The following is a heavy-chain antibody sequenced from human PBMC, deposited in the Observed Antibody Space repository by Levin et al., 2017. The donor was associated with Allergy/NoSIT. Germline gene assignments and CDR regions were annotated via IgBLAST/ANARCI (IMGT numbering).Heavy chain of an antibody. J-gene: IGHJ6*02. D-gene: IGHD1-26*01. Sequence: SQTLSLTCTVSGGSISSSSYYWGWIRQPPGKGLEWIGSIYYSGSTYYNPSLKSRVTISVDTSKNQFSLKLSSVTAADTAVYYCAREHPWEQNYYYYGMDVWGQGTTVTVSS. CDR2: IYYSGST. CDR1: GGSISSSSYY. V-gene: IGHV4-39*07. CDR3: AREHPWEQNYYYYGMDV.